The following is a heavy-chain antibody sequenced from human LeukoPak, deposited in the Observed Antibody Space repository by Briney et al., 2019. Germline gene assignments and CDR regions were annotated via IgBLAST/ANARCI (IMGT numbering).Heavy chain of an antibody. CDR1: GGSFSGYY. CDR3: ARGFRGDNFDY. J-gene: IGHJ4*02. D-gene: IGHD7-27*01. V-gene: IGHV4-34*01. Sequence: SETLSLTCAVYGGSFSGYYWSWIRQPPGKGLEWIGEINHSGSTNYNPSLKSRVTISVDTSKNQFSLKLSSVTAADTAVYVCARGFRGDNFDYWGQGTLVTVSS. CDR2: INHSGST.